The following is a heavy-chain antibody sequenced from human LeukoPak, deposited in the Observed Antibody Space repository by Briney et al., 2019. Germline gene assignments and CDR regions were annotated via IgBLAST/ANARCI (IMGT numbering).Heavy chain of an antibody. CDR1: GYTFSGYY. J-gene: IGHJ4*02. V-gene: IGHV1-8*02. CDR3: ARTEGDY. Sequence: GASVKVSCKASGYTFSGYYMHWVRQATGQGLEWMGWMNPNSGNTGYAQKFQGRVTMTRNTSISTAYMELSSLRSEDTAVYYCARTEGDYWGQGTLVTVSS. CDR2: MNPNSGNT.